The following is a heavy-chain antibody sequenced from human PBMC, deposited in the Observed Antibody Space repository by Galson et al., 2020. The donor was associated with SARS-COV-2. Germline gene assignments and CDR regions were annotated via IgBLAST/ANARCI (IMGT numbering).Heavy chain of an antibody. CDR3: ARHRSSSSLYYGMDV. Sequence: ETSENLSLTCTVSGGSISSTYYYWAWIRQTPGKGLQWIGSIYSSGSSHHNPSLKSRVTISVDTSKNQFSLKLSSVTAADTAVYFCARHRSSSSLYYGMDVWGQGTTVTVSS. D-gene: IGHD6-6*01. CDR1: GGSISSTYYY. V-gene: IGHV4-39*01. CDR2: IYSSGSS. J-gene: IGHJ6*02.